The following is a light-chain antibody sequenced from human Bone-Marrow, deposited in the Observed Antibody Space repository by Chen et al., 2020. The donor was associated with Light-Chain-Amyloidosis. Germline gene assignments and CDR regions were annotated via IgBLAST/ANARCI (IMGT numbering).Light chain of an antibody. CDR3: SSYTITNTLV. CDR1: SSDVGGDNH. CDR2: EVT. V-gene: IGLV2-14*01. Sequence: QSALPHPPSVSGSPGRSIPTPCTGTSSDVGGDNHVSWYQQHPDKAPKLMIYEVTNRPSWVPDRFSGSKSDNTASLTISGLQTEDEADYFCSSYTITNTLVFGSGTRVTVL. J-gene: IGLJ1*01.